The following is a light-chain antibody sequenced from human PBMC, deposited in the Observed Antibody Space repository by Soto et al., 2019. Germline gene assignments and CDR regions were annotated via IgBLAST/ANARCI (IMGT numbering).Light chain of an antibody. CDR2: KDS. CDR3: LSADSSGTYGV. CDR1: ALPKKY. V-gene: IGLV3-16*01. Sequence: SYELTQPPSVSVSLGQMARITCSGGALPKKYAYWYQQKPGQFPVLVIYKDSERPSGIPERFSGSSSGTIVTLTISGVQAEDEADYYCLSADSSGTYGVFGTGTKLTVL. J-gene: IGLJ1*01.